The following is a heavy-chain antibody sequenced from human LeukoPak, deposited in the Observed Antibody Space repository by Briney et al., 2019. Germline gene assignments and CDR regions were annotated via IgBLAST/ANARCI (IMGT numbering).Heavy chain of an antibody. CDR2: ISGSGGST. V-gene: IGHV3-23*01. CDR1: GFTVSSNY. J-gene: IGHJ4*02. D-gene: IGHD6-19*01. Sequence: GGSLRLSCAASGFTVSSNYMSWVRQAPGKGLEWVSAISGSGGSTYYADSVKGRFTISRDNSKNTLYLQMNSLRAEDAAVYYCAKDLHGVAVPDSWGQGTLVTVSS. CDR3: AKDLHGVAVPDS.